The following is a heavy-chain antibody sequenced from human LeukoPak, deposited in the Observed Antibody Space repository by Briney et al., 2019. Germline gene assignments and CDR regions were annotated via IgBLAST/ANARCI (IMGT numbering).Heavy chain of an antibody. D-gene: IGHD2-2*01. CDR1: GFTFRSYA. J-gene: IGHJ4*02. CDR3: AKAHCSPTSCSRIDY. CDR2: ISDGGGRT. Sequence: GGSLRLSYAASGFTFRSYAMTWVRQAPGKGLEWVSSISDGGGRTYYAESVKGRFTISRDNSKNTVYLQMSGLRAEDTALYYCAKAHCSPTSCSRIDYWGQGTLVTVSS. V-gene: IGHV3-23*01.